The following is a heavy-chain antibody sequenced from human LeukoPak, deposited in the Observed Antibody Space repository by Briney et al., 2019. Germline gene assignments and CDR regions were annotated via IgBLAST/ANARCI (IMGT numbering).Heavy chain of an antibody. V-gene: IGHV3-23*01. J-gene: IGHJ5*02. CDR3: AKDSTTVTTGWFDP. D-gene: IGHD4-17*01. CDR1: GFTFDDFA. Sequence: PGRSLRLSCAASGFTFDDFAIHWVRHAPGKGLEWVSAISGSGGSTYYADSVKGRFTISRDNSKNTLYLQMNSLRAEDTAVYYCAKDSTTVTTGWFDPWGQGTLVTVSS. CDR2: ISGSGGST.